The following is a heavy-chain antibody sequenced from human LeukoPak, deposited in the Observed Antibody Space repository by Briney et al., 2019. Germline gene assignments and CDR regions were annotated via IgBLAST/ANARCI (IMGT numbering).Heavy chain of an antibody. D-gene: IGHD6-13*01. Sequence: KPGGSLRLSCAASGFTFSSYAMSWVRQAPGKGLVWVSVISGSGGSTYYVDSVKGRFTISRDNSKNTLYLQMNSLRAEDTAVYYCAKDGVATAGRGSHFDYWGQGTLVTVSS. J-gene: IGHJ4*02. V-gene: IGHV3-23*01. CDR3: AKDGVATAGRGSHFDY. CDR2: ISGSGGST. CDR1: GFTFSSYA.